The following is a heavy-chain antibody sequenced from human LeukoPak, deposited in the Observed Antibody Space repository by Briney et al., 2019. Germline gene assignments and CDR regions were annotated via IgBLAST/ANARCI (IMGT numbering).Heavy chain of an antibody. CDR1: GFTFSDHY. CDR2: TRNKANSYTT. J-gene: IGHJ6*02. V-gene: IGHV3-72*01. Sequence: PGGSLRLSCAASGFTFSDHYMDWVRQAPGKGLEWVGRTRNKANSYTTEYAASVKGRFTISRDDSKNSLYLQMNSLKTEDTAVYYCARGLIRYLYYYYGMDVWGQGTTVTVSS. D-gene: IGHD3-22*01. CDR3: ARGLIRYLYYYYGMDV.